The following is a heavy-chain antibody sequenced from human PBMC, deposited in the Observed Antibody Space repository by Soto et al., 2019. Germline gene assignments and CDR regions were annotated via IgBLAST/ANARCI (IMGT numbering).Heavy chain of an antibody. CDR1: GGTFSSYA. V-gene: IGHV1-69*13. D-gene: IGHD2-21*02. Sequence: SVKVSCKASGGTFSSYAISWVRQAPGQGLEWMGGIIPIFGTANYAQKFQGRVTITADESTSTAYMELSSLRSEDTAVYYCARDSIKYCGGDCYGPAPPSSYTEMDTWGQEDALTISS. CDR3: ARDSIKYCGGDCYGPAPPSSYTEMDT. J-gene: IGHJ6*02. CDR2: IIPIFGTA.